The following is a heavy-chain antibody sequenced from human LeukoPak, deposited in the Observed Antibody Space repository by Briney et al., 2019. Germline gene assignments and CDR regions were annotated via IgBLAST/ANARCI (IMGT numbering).Heavy chain of an antibody. Sequence: SETLSITCTVSGYSIISGYYWGWIRQHPGKGLEWIGSIYHSGSTYYNPSLKSRVTISVDTSKNQFSLKLSSVTAADTAVYYCARLSGGYDPYFDYWGQGTLVTVSS. CDR1: GYSIISGYY. D-gene: IGHD5-12*01. V-gene: IGHV4-38-2*02. J-gene: IGHJ4*02. CDR2: IYHSGST. CDR3: ARLSGGYDPYFDY.